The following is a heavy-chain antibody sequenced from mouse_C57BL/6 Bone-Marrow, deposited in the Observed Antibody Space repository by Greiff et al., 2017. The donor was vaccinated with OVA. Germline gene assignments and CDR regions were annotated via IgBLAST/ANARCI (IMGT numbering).Heavy chain of an antibody. J-gene: IGHJ3*01. CDR2: ISYDGSN. CDR1: GYSITSGYY. Sequence: VQLKESGPGLVKPSQSLSLTCSVTGYSITSGYYWNWIRQFPGNKLEWMGYISYDGSNNYNPSLKNRISITRDTSKNQFFLKLNSVTTEDTATYYCARARGSSYVTYWGQGTLVTVSA. CDR3: ARARGSSYVTY. V-gene: IGHV3-6*01. D-gene: IGHD1-1*01.